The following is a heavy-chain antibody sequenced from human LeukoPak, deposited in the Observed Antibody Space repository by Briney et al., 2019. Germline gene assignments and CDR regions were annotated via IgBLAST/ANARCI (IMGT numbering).Heavy chain of an antibody. CDR2: IYYSWST. D-gene: IGHD6-6*01. Sequence: SSETLSLTCTVSGGSISSYYWSWIRQPPGKGLEGIGYIYYSWSTNYNPSLKSRVTISVDTSKNQFSLKLSSVTAADTAVYYCARESAIAAGSFDPWGQGTLVTVSS. CDR1: GGSISSYY. CDR3: ARESAIAAGSFDP. J-gene: IGHJ5*02. V-gene: IGHV4-59*01.